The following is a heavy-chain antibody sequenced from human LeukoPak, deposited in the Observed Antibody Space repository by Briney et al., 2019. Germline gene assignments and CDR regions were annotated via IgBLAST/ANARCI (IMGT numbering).Heavy chain of an antibody. CDR3: ARDRGIAAAGKNWFDP. J-gene: IGHJ5*02. Sequence: SETLSLTCAVYGGSFSGYYWSWIRQPPGKGREWIGEINHSGSTNYNPSLKSRVTISVDTSKNQFSLKLTSVTAADTAVYYCARDRGIAAAGKNWFDPWGQGTLVTVSS. D-gene: IGHD6-13*01. CDR2: INHSGST. V-gene: IGHV4-34*01. CDR1: GGSFSGYY.